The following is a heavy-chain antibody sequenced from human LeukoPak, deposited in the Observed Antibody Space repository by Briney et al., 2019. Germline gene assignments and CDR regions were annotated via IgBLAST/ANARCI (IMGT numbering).Heavy chain of an antibody. D-gene: IGHD3-22*01. CDR1: SGSISSSRYF. V-gene: IGHV4-39*07. CDR3: TRGSIAYYYMDV. CDR2: INQTGST. J-gene: IGHJ6*03. Sequence: SETLSLTCTVSSGSISSSRYFWGWIRQPPGKGLEWIGEINQTGSTNYNPSLKSRVTISVDTSKNQFSLKLSSVTAADTAVYYCTRGSIAYYYMDVWGKGTTVTISS.